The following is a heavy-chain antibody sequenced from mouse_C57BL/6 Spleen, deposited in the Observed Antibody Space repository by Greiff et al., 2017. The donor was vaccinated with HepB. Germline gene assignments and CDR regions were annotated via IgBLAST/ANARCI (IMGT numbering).Heavy chain of an antibody. Sequence: VQLQQPGAELVKPGASVKMSCKASGYTFTSYWITWVKQRPGQGLEWIGDIYPGSGSTNYNEKFKSKATLTVDTSSSTAYIQLSSLTSEDSAVYYCARYYDYDPYYFDYWGQGTTLTVSS. V-gene: IGHV1-55*01. CDR3: ARYYDYDPYYFDY. D-gene: IGHD2-4*01. J-gene: IGHJ2*01. CDR1: GYTFTSYW. CDR2: IYPGSGST.